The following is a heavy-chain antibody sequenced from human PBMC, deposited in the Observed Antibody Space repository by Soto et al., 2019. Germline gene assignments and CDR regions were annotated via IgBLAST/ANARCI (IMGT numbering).Heavy chain of an antibody. Sequence: GGSLRLSCAASGFTFSSYAMGWVRQGPGKGLEWVAVVSIGGSTHYADSVQGRFTISRDDSKNTVFLQMNSLRTEDTAMYYCARSTYCNGGSCYPQYWGPGTLVTVSS. CDR1: GFTFSSYA. CDR3: ARSTYCNGGSCYPQY. V-gene: IGHV3-23*01. CDR2: VSIGGST. J-gene: IGHJ4*02. D-gene: IGHD2-15*01.